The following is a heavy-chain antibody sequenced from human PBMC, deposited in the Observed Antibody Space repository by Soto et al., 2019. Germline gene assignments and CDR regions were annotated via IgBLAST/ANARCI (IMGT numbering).Heavy chain of an antibody. CDR1: GFTFSSYG. V-gene: IGHV3-33*06. CDR2: IWYDGSNK. Sequence: GGSLRLSCAASGFTFSSYGMHWVRQAPGKGLEWVAVIWYDGSNKYYADSVKGRFTISRDNSKNTLYLQMNSLRADDTAVYYSAKAPIPADIVVVPAAIVGWFDPWGQGTLVTVSS. CDR3: AKAPIPADIVVVPAAIVGWFDP. D-gene: IGHD2-2*01. J-gene: IGHJ5*02.